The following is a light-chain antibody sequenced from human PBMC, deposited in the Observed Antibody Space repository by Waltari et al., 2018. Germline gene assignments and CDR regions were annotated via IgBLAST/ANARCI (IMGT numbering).Light chain of an antibody. J-gene: IGKJ5*01. Sequence: EIVMTQSPDSLAVSLGERAAINCKSSRFVLYNSNNKNYLAWYQQKPRQPPKLLIIWASSRESGVPDRFSGSGSGTDFTLTISSLQAEDVAVYYCQQYYSSPISFGQGTRLEIK. CDR2: WAS. CDR3: QQYYSSPIS. V-gene: IGKV4-1*01. CDR1: RFVLYNSNNKNY.